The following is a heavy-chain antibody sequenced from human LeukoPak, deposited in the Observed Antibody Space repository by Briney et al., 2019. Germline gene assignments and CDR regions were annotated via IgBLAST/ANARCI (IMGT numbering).Heavy chain of an antibody. V-gene: IGHV4-59*08. J-gene: IGHJ3*02. Sequence: PSETLSLTCTVSGGSIRSYYWSWIRQPPGQGLEWIGYIYDSGSTSYNASLKSRVTISVDTSKHQFSLKLSSVTAADMAVYFCARHGPYDILTGNDAFGIWGQGTMVTVSS. D-gene: IGHD3-9*01. CDR3: ARHGPYDILTGNDAFGI. CDR2: IYDSGST. CDR1: GGSIRSYY.